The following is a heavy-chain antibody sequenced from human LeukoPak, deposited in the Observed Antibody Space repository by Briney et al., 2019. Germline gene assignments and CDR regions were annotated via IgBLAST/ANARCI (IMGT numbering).Heavy chain of an antibody. CDR3: ARGPPRGKYYYMDV. CDR1: GFTFSSFD. V-gene: IGHV3-13*01. D-gene: IGHD1-1*01. CDR2: IGTASDT. Sequence: GGSLRLSCAASGFTFSSFDMHWVRQPTGQGLEWVSTIGTASDTYYPGSVEGRFTLSRDNAKNSLYLQMNSLTAGDTAAYYCARGPPRGKYYYMDVWGKGTTVTVSS. J-gene: IGHJ6*03.